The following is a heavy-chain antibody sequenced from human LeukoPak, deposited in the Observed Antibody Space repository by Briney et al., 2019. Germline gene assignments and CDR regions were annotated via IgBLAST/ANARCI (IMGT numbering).Heavy chain of an antibody. CDR3: ARSGYCSSSSCHESAFDI. J-gene: IGHJ3*02. D-gene: IGHD2-2*01. V-gene: IGHV4-59*08. CDR1: GGSISSNY. CDR2: IHYSGST. Sequence: SETLSLTCTVPGGSISSNYWSWIRQPPGKGREWIGYIHYSGSTNYNPSLKSRVTIAVDTSKNQFSLKVSSVTAADTAIYYCARSGYCSSSSCHESAFDIWGQGTMVTVSS.